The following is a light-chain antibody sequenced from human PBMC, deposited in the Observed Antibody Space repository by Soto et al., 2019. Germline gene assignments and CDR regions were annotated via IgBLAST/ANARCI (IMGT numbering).Light chain of an antibody. J-gene: IGKJ3*01. V-gene: IGKV3-20*01. CDR2: SAS. CDR3: QQYSSSPRT. Sequence: EVVLTQSPGTLSLSPGERATLSCRSTQSVSSGYLAWYKQKPGQSPRLLSHSASSSSPGIPDRFSASGAGTDFTLTISRLEPEDSAVYYCQQYSSSPRTFGPGTKVDIK. CDR1: QSVSSGY.